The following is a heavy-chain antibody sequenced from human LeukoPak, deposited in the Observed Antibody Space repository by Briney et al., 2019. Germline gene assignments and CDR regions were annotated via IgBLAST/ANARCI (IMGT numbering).Heavy chain of an antibody. J-gene: IGHJ5*02. CDR2: ISYDGSNK. Sequence: GGSLRLSCAASGFTFSSYGMHWVRQAPGKGLEWVAVISYDGSNKYYADSVKGRFTISRDNSKNTLYLQMNSLRAEDTAVYYCAKGNWFDPWGQGTLVTVSS. V-gene: IGHV3-30*18. CDR3: AKGNWFDP. CDR1: GFTFSSYG.